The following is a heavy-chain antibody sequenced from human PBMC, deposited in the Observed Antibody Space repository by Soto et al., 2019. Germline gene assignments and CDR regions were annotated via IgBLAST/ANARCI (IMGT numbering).Heavy chain of an antibody. CDR3: ARILDWNYEKYFDY. D-gene: IGHD1-7*01. J-gene: IGHJ4*02. Sequence: SGPTLVNPTQTLTLTCTFSGFSLSTSGMCVSWIRQPPGKALEWLALIDWDDNKYFSTSLKTRLTISKDTSKNQVVLTMTNMDPVDTATYYCARILDWNYEKYFDYWGQGTLVTVSS. CDR1: GFSLSTSGMC. CDR2: IDWDDNK. V-gene: IGHV2-70*01.